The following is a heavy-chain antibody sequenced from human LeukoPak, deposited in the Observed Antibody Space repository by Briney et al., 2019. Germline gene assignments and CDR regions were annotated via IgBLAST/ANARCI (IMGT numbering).Heavy chain of an antibody. D-gene: IGHD1-26*01. V-gene: IGHV4-4*07. CDR1: GGSISSYY. J-gene: IGHJ6*03. CDR2: IYPTGST. Sequence: PSETLSLTCTVSGGSISSYYWSWIRQPAGKGLEWIGRIYPTGSTNYNPSLKSRVTMSVDASEKQLSLKLSSVTAADTAVYYCASTVGATHYYYYYMDVWGKGTTVTVSS. CDR3: ASTVGATHYYYYYMDV.